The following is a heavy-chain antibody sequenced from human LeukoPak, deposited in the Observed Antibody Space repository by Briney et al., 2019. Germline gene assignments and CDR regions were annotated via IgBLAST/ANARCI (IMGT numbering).Heavy chain of an antibody. CDR1: GGSISSYY. J-gene: IGHJ4*02. CDR2: IYYSGST. Sequence: SETLSLTCTVSGGSISSYYWSWIRQPPGKGLEWIGYIYYSGSTNYNPSLKSRVTISVDTSKNQFSLKLSSVTAADTAVYYCVRISETYYYDSSGLDFDYWGQGTLVTVSS. CDR3: VRISETYYYDSSGLDFDY. D-gene: IGHD3-22*01. V-gene: IGHV4-59*01.